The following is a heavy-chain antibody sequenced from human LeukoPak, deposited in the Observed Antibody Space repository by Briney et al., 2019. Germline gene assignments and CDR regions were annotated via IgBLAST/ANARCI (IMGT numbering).Heavy chain of an antibody. V-gene: IGHV3-30*12. Sequence: GGSLRLSCAASGFTFSSYGIHWVRQAPGKGLEWVAFIQYDGSNEYYADSVKGRFTVSRDNSKYTVYLQMNSLRAEDTAVYYCARPGDYVYYYGMDVWGQGTTVTVSS. J-gene: IGHJ6*02. D-gene: IGHD4-17*01. CDR2: IQYDGSNE. CDR1: GFTFSSYG. CDR3: ARPGDYVYYYGMDV.